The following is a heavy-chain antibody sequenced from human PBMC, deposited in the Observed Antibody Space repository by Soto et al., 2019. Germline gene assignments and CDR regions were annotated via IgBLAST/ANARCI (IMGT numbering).Heavy chain of an antibody. Sequence: ASVKVSCKASGYTFTSYDINWVRQATGQGLEWMGWMNPNSGNTGYAQKFQGRVTMTRNTSISTAYMELSSLRSEDTAVYYCARGEVRFGVVTMSSSYYGMDAWGQGKRVTVS. CDR3: ARGEVRFGVVTMSSSYYGMDA. CDR2: MNPNSGNT. CDR1: GYTFTSYD. D-gene: IGHD3-3*01. J-gene: IGHJ6*02. V-gene: IGHV1-8*01.